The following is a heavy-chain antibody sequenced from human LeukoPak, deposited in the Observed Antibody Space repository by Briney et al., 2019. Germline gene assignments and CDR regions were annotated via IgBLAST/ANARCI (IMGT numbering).Heavy chain of an antibody. J-gene: IGHJ4*02. V-gene: IGHV1-46*01. CDR1: GYTFTSYY. CDR2: INPSGGST. Sequence: GASVKVSCKASGYTFTSYYMYWVRQAPGQGLEWMGIINPSGGSTSYAQKFQGRVTMTRDTSTSTVYMELSSLRSEDTAVYYCARARVRQQLVSGFDYWGQGTLVTVSS. D-gene: IGHD6-13*01. CDR3: ARARVRQQLVSGFDY.